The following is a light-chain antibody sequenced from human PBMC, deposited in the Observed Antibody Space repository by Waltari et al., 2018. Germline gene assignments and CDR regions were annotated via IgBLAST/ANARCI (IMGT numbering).Light chain of an antibody. CDR1: QSLNVW. CDR3: QQYNDYRT. Sequence: DIQMTPSPSPLAESVGDTVAITCRASQSLNVWLAWYQQKAGKAPKLLIYKASSLQNGVPSRFSGSGSGTEFTLTITNLQPDDFATYYCQQYNDYRTFGQGTRVEIK. J-gene: IGKJ1*01. CDR2: KAS. V-gene: IGKV1-5*03.